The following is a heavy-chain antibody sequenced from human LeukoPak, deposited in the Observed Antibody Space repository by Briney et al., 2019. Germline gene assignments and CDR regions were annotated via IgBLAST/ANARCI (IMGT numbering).Heavy chain of an antibody. CDR3: GRAEWEPSNPINY. D-gene: IGHD1-26*01. CDR1: GFTFGSYA. J-gene: IGHJ4*02. CDR2: ISYDGSIQ. V-gene: IGHV3-30*04. Sequence: PGGSLRLSCVASGFTFGSYAMHWVRQAPGKALEWVAVISYDGSIQYYGDSVRGRFTFSRDNSKNTLFLQMDSLRAEDSAVYYCGRAEWEPSNPINYWGQGTVVTVSS.